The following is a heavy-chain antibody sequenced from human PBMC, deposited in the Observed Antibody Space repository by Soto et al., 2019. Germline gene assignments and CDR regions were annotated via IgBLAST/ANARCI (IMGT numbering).Heavy chain of an antibody. Sequence: SETLSLTCAVYGGSFSGYYWSWIRQPPGKGLEWIGEINHSGSTNYNPSLKSRVTISVDTSKNQFSLKLSSVTAADTAVYYCARGPGVTTSSEYFQHWGQGTLVTVSS. J-gene: IGHJ1*01. V-gene: IGHV4-34*01. CDR1: GGSFSGYY. D-gene: IGHD4-17*01. CDR2: INHSGST. CDR3: ARGPGVTTSSEYFQH.